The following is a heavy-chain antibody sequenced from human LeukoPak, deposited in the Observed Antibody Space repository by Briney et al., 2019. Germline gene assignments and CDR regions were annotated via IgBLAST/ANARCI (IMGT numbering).Heavy chain of an antibody. CDR2: IYHSGST. Sequence: SETLSLTCAVYGGSFSGYYWSWIRQPPGKGLEWIGSIYHSGSTYYNPSLKSRVTISVDTSKNQFSLKLSSVTAADTAVYYCARDLSLYYYDSSGYYPPHYFDYWGQGTLVTISS. V-gene: IGHV4-34*01. J-gene: IGHJ4*02. CDR1: GGSFSGYY. CDR3: ARDLSLYYYDSSGYYPPHYFDY. D-gene: IGHD3-22*01.